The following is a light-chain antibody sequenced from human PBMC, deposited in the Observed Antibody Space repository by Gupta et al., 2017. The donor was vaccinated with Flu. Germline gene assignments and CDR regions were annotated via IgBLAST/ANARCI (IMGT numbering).Light chain of an antibody. CDR2: GAS. Sequence: EIVMTQSPDTLSVSPGERATLSCRASQSISSNLAWYQHKPGLAPRPLIFGASTRATGIADRFSGSGSGTEFTLTISSLESEDFAVYYCQQYDDWPPITFGQGTRLEIK. CDR3: QQYDDWPPIT. CDR1: QSISSN. J-gene: IGKJ5*01. V-gene: IGKV3-15*01.